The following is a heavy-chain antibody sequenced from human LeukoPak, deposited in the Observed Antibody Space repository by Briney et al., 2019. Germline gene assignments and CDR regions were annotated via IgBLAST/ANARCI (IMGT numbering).Heavy chain of an antibody. Sequence: PSETLSLTCTVSGGSISSYYWSWIRQPPGKGLEWIGYIYYSGSTNYNPSLKSRVTISVDTSKNQFSLKLSSVTAADTAVYYCARRSDYVLTFDYWGQGTLVTVSS. D-gene: IGHD3-16*01. J-gene: IGHJ4*02. V-gene: IGHV4-59*01. CDR3: ARRSDYVLTFDY. CDR2: IYYSGST. CDR1: GGSISSYY.